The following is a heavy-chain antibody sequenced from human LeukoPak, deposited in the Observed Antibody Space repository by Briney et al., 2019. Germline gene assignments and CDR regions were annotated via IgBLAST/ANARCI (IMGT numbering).Heavy chain of an antibody. CDR3: VRLRRNSDTSGFYYYYDF. Sequence: GGSLRLSCATSGYTFSSYSINWVRQAPGKGLEWVSSISVRSNYIYYADSVRGRFRISRDDARDSLYLQMNSLRAEDTAVYYCVRLRRNSDTSGFYYYYDFWGQGTLVSVSS. J-gene: IGHJ4*02. CDR1: GYTFSSYS. D-gene: IGHD3-22*01. V-gene: IGHV3-21*01. CDR2: ISVRSNYI.